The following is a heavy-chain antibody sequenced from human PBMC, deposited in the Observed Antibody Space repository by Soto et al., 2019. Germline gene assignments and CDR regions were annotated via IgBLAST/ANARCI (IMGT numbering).Heavy chain of an antibody. J-gene: IGHJ1*01. CDR1: GFTFDDYA. D-gene: IGHD6-13*01. CDR2: INWNSGSI. V-gene: IGHV3-9*01. CDR3: VKDESINWYSGHFRH. Sequence: EVQLVESGGGLEQPGRSLRLSCAASGFTFDDYAMHWVRQVPGKGLEWVSGINWNSGSIGYADSVKGRFAISRDNAKNSLHLQMNSLRAEDTAFYYCVKDESINWYSGHFRHWGQGTLVTVSS.